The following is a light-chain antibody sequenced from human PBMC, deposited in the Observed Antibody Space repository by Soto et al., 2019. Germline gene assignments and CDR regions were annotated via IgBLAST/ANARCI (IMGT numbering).Light chain of an antibody. CDR1: QTLSSRY. V-gene: IGKV3-20*01. Sequence: EIVLTQSPAILSLSPGERATLSCRASQTLSSRYLAWYQQKPGQAPRLLIHATSTRATGIPDRFSGSGPGSGTDVTRTIARLEPEDSGVYHCQQYGNSLTFGGGTRVEIK. J-gene: IGKJ4*01. CDR3: QQYGNSLT. CDR2: ATS.